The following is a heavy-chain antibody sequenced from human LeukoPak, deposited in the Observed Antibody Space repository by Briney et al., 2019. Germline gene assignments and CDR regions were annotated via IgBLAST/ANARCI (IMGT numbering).Heavy chain of an antibody. V-gene: IGHV1-69*13. J-gene: IGHJ3*02. CDR1: GGTFSSYA. CDR2: IIPIFGTA. Sequence: SVNVSCKSSGGTFSSYAISWVRQAPGQGLEWMGGIIPIFGTANYAQKFQGRVTITADESTSTAYMELGSLRSEDTAVYYCARGARFGELFAGEDAFDIWGQGTMVTVSS. D-gene: IGHD3-10*01. CDR3: ARGARFGELFAGEDAFDI.